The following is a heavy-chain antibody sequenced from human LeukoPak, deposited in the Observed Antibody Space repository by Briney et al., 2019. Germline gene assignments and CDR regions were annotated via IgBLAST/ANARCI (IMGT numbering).Heavy chain of an antibody. CDR3: ARDCNRTYCYDY. CDR1: GFTVSGNY. J-gene: IGHJ4*02. CDR2: IYSGGTT. Sequence: PGGSLRLSCAVSGFTVSGNYMSWVRQAPGKGLEWVSLIYSGGTTYYADSVKGRFTISRDNAKNSLYLQMNSLRAEDTAVYYCARDCNRTYCYDYWGQGTLVTVSS. V-gene: IGHV3-53*01. D-gene: IGHD2/OR15-2a*01.